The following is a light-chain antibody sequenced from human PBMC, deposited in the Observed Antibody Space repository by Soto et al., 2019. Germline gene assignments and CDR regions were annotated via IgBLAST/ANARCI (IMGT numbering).Light chain of an antibody. CDR1: SSNIGDNT. CDR3: AAWDDSLNGWV. CDR2: SDD. J-gene: IGLJ3*02. V-gene: IGLV1-44*01. Sequence: QSVLTQPPSASGTPGQRVTISCSGSSSNIGDNTVNWYQQFPGTAPKLLIYSDDQRPSAVPDRFSASKSATSASLAISGLQSEDEAQDYCAAWDDSLNGWVFGGGTKLTVL.